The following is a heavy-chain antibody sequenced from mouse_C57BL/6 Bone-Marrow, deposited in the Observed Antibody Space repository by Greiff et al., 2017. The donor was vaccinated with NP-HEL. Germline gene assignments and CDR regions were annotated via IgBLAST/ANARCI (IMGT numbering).Heavy chain of an antibody. V-gene: IGHV14-1*01. CDR2: IDPEDGDT. CDR3: ARGLGAWFAY. D-gene: IGHD2-4*01. CDR1: GFNIKDYY. Sequence: VQLQQSGAELVRPGASVKLSCTASGFNIKDYYMHWVKQRPEQGLEWIGRIDPEDGDTEYAPKFQGKATMTVDTSSNTAYLQLSSLTSEDTAVYYCARGLGAWFAYWGQGTLVTVSA. J-gene: IGHJ3*01.